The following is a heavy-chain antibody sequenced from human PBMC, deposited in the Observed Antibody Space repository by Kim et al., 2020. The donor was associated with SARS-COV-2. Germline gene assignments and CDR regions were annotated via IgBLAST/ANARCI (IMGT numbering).Heavy chain of an antibody. J-gene: IGHJ6*02. D-gene: IGHD2-21*01. CDR3: AREKGVYCNGGDHYYGMDV. V-gene: IGHV3-11*06. Sequence: GRFTISRDNSKNSMYRQMNSLRAEDTAVYYCAREKGVYCNGGDHYYGMDVWGQGTTVTVSS.